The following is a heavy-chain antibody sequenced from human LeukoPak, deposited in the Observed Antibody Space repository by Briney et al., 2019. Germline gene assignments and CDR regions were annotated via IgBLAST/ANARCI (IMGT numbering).Heavy chain of an antibody. J-gene: IGHJ3*02. D-gene: IGHD5-18*01. CDR3: ARGINVDTNAFDI. V-gene: IGHV4-38-2*02. CDR1: GYSISSGYY. CDR2: IYHSGST. Sequence: SETLSLTCTVSGYSISSGYYWGWIRQPPGKGLEWIGSIYHSGSTYYNPSLKSRVTISVDTSKNQFSLKLSSVTAADTAVYYCARGINVDTNAFDIWGQGTMVTVSS.